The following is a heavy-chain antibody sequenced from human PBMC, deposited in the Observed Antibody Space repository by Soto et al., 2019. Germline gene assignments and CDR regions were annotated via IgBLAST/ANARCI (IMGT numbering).Heavy chain of an antibody. D-gene: IGHD3-16*01. CDR3: ARGGGDWNSYYGLDV. V-gene: IGHV3-11*01. CDR1: GLTFSDYY. Sequence: HVQLVESGGGLVKPGGSLRLSCAASGLTFSDYYMSWIRQAPGKGLEWVSYISGSTYTIYYADSVKGRFTISGDNAKNSLSRQMNSLRAEDTAVYYCARGGGDWNSYYGLDVWGQGTTVTVSS. CDR2: ISGSTYTI. J-gene: IGHJ6*02.